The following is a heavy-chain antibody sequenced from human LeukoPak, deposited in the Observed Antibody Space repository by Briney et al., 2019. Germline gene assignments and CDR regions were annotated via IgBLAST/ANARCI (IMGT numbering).Heavy chain of an antibody. V-gene: IGHV4-59*01. CDR3: AREGYFGSGIDYYYGMDV. CDR1: GGSISPYF. CDR2: ISYTGHT. D-gene: IGHD3-10*01. Sequence: SETLSLTCTVSGGSISPYFWSWIRQPPGKGLEWIGYISYTGHTNYNPSLKSRVTISIDTSKNHFSLQLTSVTAADTAVYYCAREGYFGSGIDYYYGMDVWGQGTKVTVSS. J-gene: IGHJ6*02.